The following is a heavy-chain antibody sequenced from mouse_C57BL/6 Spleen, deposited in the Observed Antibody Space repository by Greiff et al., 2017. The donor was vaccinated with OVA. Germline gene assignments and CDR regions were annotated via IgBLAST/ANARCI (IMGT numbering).Heavy chain of an antibody. Sequence: QVQLKESGAELVRPGASVTLSCKASGYTFTDYEMHWVKQTPVHGLEWIGAIDPETGGTAYNQKFKGKAILTADKSSSTAYMELRSLTSEDSAVYYCTRSRAYYSNHYAMDYWGQGTSVTVSS. CDR1: GYTFTDYE. V-gene: IGHV1-15*01. CDR3: TRSRAYYSNHYAMDY. CDR2: IDPETGGT. D-gene: IGHD2-5*01. J-gene: IGHJ4*01.